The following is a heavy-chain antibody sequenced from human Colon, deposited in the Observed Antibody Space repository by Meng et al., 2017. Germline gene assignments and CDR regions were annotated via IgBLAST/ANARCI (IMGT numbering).Heavy chain of an antibody. J-gene: IGHJ5*02. Sequence: QVQLQQGGAGLLKPSETLSPTCAVYGGSFSGYYWSWNRQPPGKGLEWIGEINHSGSTNYNPSLKSRVTISVDTSKSQFSLKLSSVTAADTAVYYCARGRYSGYLPWGQGTLVTVSS. D-gene: IGHD5-12*01. CDR3: ARGRYSGYLP. CDR1: GGSFSGYY. V-gene: IGHV4-34*01. CDR2: INHSGST.